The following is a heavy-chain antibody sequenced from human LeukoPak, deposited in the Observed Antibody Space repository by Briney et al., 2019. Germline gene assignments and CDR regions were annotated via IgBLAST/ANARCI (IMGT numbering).Heavy chain of an antibody. D-gene: IGHD4-23*01. CDR3: ARDRGDYGGSFDY. CDR2: ISSSGSTK. V-gene: IGHV3-11*01. Sequence: GGSLRLSCAASGFTFSDYYMSWIRQAPGKGLEWVSYISSSGSTKYYADSVKGRFTISRDNAKNSLSRQMNSLRAEDTAVYYCARDRGDYGGSFDYWGQGTLVTVSS. J-gene: IGHJ4*02. CDR1: GFTFSDYY.